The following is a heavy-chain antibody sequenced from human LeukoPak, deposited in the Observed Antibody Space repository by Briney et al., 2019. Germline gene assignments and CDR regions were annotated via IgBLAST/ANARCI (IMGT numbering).Heavy chain of an antibody. V-gene: IGHV1-2*02. D-gene: IGHD5-18*01. CDR3: ARDGQFTYGYPHYDF. J-gene: IGHJ4*02. Sequence: ASVKVSCKASGYTLADYHIHWVRQAPGQGLEWMGYINPANGDTNFAQKFQGRVSMTRDTSINTAYMEVSRLRSDDTAMYYCARDGQFTYGYPHYDFWGQGTLVTVSS. CDR2: INPANGDT. CDR1: GYTLADYH.